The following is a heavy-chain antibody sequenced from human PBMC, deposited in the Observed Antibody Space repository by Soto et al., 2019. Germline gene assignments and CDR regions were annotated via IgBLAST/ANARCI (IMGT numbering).Heavy chain of an antibody. D-gene: IGHD3-3*01. J-gene: IGHJ2*01. Sequence: SETLSLTCAVSGGSISSGGYSWSWIRQPPGKGLEWIGYIYHSGSTFYNSSLKPRVSISVDRSKNQFSLKLKSVTETDTAVYYCARVKVGDLFRFNWFFDLWGRGTLVTVSS. CDR1: GGSISSGGYS. CDR3: ARVKVGDLFRFNWFFDL. V-gene: IGHV4-30-2*01. CDR2: IYHSGST.